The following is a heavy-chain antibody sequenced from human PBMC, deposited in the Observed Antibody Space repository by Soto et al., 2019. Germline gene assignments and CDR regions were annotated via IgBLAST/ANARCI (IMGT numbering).Heavy chain of an antibody. J-gene: IGHJ3*02. CDR1: GGSISSGGYY. V-gene: IGHV4-31*03. CDR3: ARFYSGSYYRGGENAFDI. CDR2: IYYSGST. D-gene: IGHD1-26*01. Sequence: QVQLQESGPGLVKPSQTLSLTCTVSGGSISSGGYYWSWIRQHPGKGLEWTGYIYYSGSTYYNPSLKSRVTTSVDTSKNQFSLKLSSVTAADTAVYYCARFYSGSYYRGGENAFDIWGQGTMVTVSS.